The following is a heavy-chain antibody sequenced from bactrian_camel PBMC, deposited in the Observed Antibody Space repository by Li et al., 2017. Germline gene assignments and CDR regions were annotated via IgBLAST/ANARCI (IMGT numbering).Heavy chain of an antibody. CDR1: GYILSGKC. D-gene: IGHD6*01. CDR2: IYLRGGNT. V-gene: IGHV3S54*01. Sequence: HVQLVESGGGSVQVGGSLRLTCKASGYILSGKCAGWFRQAPGNEREGVASIYLRGGNTYYKDSVKGRFTISKDNAKTTLNLQIDSAKPEDTAMYFCAAGRRQVVAGTGTSYCSLKEYDFNYWGQGTQVTVS. J-gene: IGHJ4*01. CDR3: AAGRRQVVAGTGTSYCSLKEYDFNY.